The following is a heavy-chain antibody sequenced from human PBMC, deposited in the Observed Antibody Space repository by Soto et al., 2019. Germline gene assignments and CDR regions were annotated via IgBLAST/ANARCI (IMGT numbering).Heavy chain of an antibody. Sequence: QVQLVESGGGVVQPGRSLRLSCAASGFTFSSYGMHWVRQAPGKGLEWVAVIWYDGSNKYYADSVKGRFTISRDNSKNTLYLQMNSLRAEDTAVYYCARDRRGYSYGRFDYWGQGTLVTVSS. CDR2: IWYDGSNK. V-gene: IGHV3-33*01. D-gene: IGHD5-18*01. CDR1: GFTFSSYG. J-gene: IGHJ4*02. CDR3: ARDRRGYSYGRFDY.